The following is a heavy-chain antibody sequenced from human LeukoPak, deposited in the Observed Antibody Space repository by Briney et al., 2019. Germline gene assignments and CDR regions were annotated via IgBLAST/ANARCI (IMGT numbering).Heavy chain of an antibody. D-gene: IGHD4-17*01. CDR2: INPSGGST. V-gene: IGHV1-46*01. J-gene: IGHJ3*02. CDR3: AREGTVTPAFDI. CDR1: GYTFTSYY. Sequence: ASVKDSCKASGYTFTSYYMHWVRQAPGQGLEWMGIINPSGGSTSYAQKFQGRVTMTRDTSTSTVYMELSSLRSEDTAVYYCAREGTVTPAFDIWGQGTMVTVSS.